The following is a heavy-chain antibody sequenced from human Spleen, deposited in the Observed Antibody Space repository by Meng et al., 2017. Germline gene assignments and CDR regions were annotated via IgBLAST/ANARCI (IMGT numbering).Heavy chain of an antibody. D-gene: IGHD3-22*01. V-gene: IGHV2-5*02. CDR1: RFPLSTSGRG. J-gene: IGHJ4*02. Sequence: QLPLKASGPPPVKPPQTPTLSCTFSRFPLSTSGRGVGWIPQPPGKALGWLAIIYWDDDKRYSPSLNSRLRITKDPSKTQVVLSMTNMDPVDTATYYCARRPHSTGFDSWGQGTLVTVSS. CDR3: ARRPHSTGFDS. CDR2: IYWDDDK.